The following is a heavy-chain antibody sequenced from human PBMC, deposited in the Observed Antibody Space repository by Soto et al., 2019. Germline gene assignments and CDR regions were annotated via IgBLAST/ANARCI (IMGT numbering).Heavy chain of an antibody. Sequence: GASVKVSCKASGYTFTSYAMHWVRQAPGQRLEWMGWINAGNGNTKYSQKFQGRVTITRDTSASTAYMELSSLRSEDTAVYYCARDSPIYNFLPVSAYGGQGPLVPVSS. D-gene: IGHD3-3*01. CDR3: ARDSPIYNFLPVSAY. V-gene: IGHV1-3*01. CDR1: GYTFTSYA. CDR2: INAGNGNT. J-gene: IGHJ4*02.